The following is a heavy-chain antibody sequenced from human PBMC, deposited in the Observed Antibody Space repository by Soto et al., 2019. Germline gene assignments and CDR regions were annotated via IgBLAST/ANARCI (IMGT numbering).Heavy chain of an antibody. CDR2: IRYDGSNI. CDR3: ARDGVSGPAFWGFLDY. CDR1: GFTFSGYG. Sequence: QVQLVESGGGVVQPGRSLRLSCVASGFTFSGYGMHWVRQAPGKGLERVAIIRYDGSNIYYTDSVRGRFATSRDNSKNRLFVSLDGPGAEGTAVYYCARDGVSGPAFWGFLDYWGQGAPVTVSS. J-gene: IGHJ4*02. V-gene: IGHV3-30*02. D-gene: IGHD3-16*01.